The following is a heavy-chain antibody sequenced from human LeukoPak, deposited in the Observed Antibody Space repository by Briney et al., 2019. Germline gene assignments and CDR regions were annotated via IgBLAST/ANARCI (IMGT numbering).Heavy chain of an antibody. J-gene: IGHJ5*02. CDR2: INHSGST. CDR3: ARGARRGYCSSTSCWKGFDP. D-gene: IGHD2-2*01. CDR1: GGSFSGCY. Sequence: SETLSLTCAVYGGSFSGCYWSWIRQPPGKGLEWIGEINHSGSTNYNPSLKSRVTISVDTSKNQFSLKLSSVTAADTAVYYCARGARRGYCSSTSCWKGFDPWGQGTLVTVSS. V-gene: IGHV4-34*01.